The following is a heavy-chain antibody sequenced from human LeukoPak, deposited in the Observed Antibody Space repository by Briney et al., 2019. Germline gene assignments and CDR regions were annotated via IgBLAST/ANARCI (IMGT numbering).Heavy chain of an antibody. CDR3: ARDRNFGYSYGPYFDY. CDR2: INAYNGNT. CDR1: GYPFVNYG. J-gene: IGHJ4*02. V-gene: IGHV1-18*01. D-gene: IGHD5-18*01. Sequence: GPVKVSCKASGYPFVNYGVTWVRQAPGQGPEWMGRINAYNGNTDYAHKFQGRVTLTKDTSTNTTYMELRSLRSDDTAVYFCARDRNFGYSYGPYFDYWGQGTLVTVSS.